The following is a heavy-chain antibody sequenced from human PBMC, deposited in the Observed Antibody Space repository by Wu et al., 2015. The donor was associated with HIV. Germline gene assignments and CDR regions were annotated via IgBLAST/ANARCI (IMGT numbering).Heavy chain of an antibody. V-gene: IGHV1-2*02. Sequence: QVHLLQSGAEVRKPGASVKISCKSSGYIFTGYYLHWVRQAPGQGLQWVGYIDPNTGATKYAQRFLDRVTMARDTSIRTAYMEVSRLGSDDTAVYFCARGPAIAAADLDLWGQGTLVIVPQ. J-gene: IGHJ5*02. CDR3: ARGPAIAAADLDL. D-gene: IGHD6-25*01. CDR1: GYIFTGYY. CDR2: IDPNTGAT.